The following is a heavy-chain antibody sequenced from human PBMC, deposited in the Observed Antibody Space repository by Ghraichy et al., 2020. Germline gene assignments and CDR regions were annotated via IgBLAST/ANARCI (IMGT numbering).Heavy chain of an antibody. CDR3: ARGSLFRPVAPDDF. J-gene: IGHJ4*02. CDR1: GGSFSGYY. CDR2: INHRGST. Sequence: SQTLSLTCAVYGGSFSGYYWSWIRQTPGRGLEWIGEINHRGSTNYNPFLKTRVTMSIDTSRNQFSLKLTSATAADTALYYCARGSLFRPVAPDDFWGQGTLVTVSS. D-gene: IGHD3-10*01. V-gene: IGHV4-34*01.